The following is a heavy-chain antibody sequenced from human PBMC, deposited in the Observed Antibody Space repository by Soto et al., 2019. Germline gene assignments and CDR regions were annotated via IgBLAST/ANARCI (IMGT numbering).Heavy chain of an antibody. J-gene: IGHJ5*02. D-gene: IGHD3-22*01. V-gene: IGHV4-59*01. CDR2: IYYSGST. CDR1: GGSISSYY. CDR3: ASSPPGYYDSSGYSWTFQPNWFDP. Sequence: SETLSLTCTVSGGSISSYYWSWIRQPPGKGLEWIGYIYYSGSTNYNPPLKSRVTISVDTSKNQFSLKLSSVTAADTAVYYCASSPPGYYDSSGYSWTFQPNWFDPWGQGTLVTVSS.